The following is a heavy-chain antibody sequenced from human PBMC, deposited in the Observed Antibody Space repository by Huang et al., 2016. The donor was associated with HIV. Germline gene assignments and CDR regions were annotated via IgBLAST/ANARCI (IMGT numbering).Heavy chain of an antibody. V-gene: IGHV3-7*01. D-gene: IGHD1-7*01. Sequence: VESGGRSVQPGGSIKLSCVGSTFPFVAYWMSWVRQHPGKGLEWVANNKQDESEKYYVDAVKGRFNISRDNARKVLFLEMDDLRVEDTAIYFCATKTAGMDIWGQGTTVTVSS. CDR3: ATKTAGMDI. J-gene: IGHJ6*02. CDR2: NKQDESEK. CDR1: TFPFVAYW.